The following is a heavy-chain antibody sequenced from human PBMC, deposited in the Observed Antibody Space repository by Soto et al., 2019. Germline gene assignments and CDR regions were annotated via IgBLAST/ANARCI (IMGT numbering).Heavy chain of an antibody. J-gene: IGHJ4*02. CDR3: ARTPTVTTSYFDY. V-gene: IGHV1-69*01. CDR2: IIPIVGTA. D-gene: IGHD4-17*01. CDR1: GGTFSSYA. Sequence: QVQLVQSGAEVTKPGSSVKVSCKASGGTFSSYAISWVRQAPGQGLAWTGGIIPIVGTANYAQKFQGRVTITEDESTSTAYMELSSVRSEDTAVYYCARTPTVTTSYFDYWGQGTLVTVSS.